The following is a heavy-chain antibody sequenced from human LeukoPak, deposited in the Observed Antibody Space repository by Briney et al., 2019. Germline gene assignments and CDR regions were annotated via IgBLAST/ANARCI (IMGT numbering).Heavy chain of an antibody. CDR2: IYHSGST. J-gene: IGHJ5*02. Sequence: PSQTLSLTCAVSGGSISSGGYSWSWLRQPPGKGLEWIGYIYHSGSTYYNPSLKSRVTISVDRSKNQFSLKLSSVTAADTAVYYCARGLTGVNWFDPWGQGTLVTVSS. V-gene: IGHV4-30-2*01. CDR3: ARGLTGVNWFDP. CDR1: GGSISSGGYS. D-gene: IGHD7-27*01.